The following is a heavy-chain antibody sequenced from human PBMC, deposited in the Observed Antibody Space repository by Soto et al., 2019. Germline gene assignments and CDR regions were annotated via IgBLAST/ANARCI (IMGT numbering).Heavy chain of an antibody. D-gene: IGHD3-22*01. CDR2: INPNSGGT. CDR3: ARGPPPDYYDSRPFDY. V-gene: IGHV1-2*04. Sequence: GASVKVSCKASGYTFTGYYMHWVRQAPGQGLEWMGWINPNSGGTNYAQKFQGWVTMTRDTSISTAYMELSRLRSDDTAVYYCARGPPPDYYDSRPFDYWGQGTLVTVSS. J-gene: IGHJ4*02. CDR1: GYTFTGYY.